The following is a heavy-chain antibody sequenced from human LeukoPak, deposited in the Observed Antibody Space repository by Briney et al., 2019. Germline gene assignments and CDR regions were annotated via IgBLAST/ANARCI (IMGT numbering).Heavy chain of an antibody. D-gene: IGHD3-3*01. CDR1: GFTLSSYA. V-gene: IGHV3-7*01. CDR3: ARDRITDFWSGYYTNYFDY. Sequence: GGSLRLSCAASGFTLSSYAMSWVRQAPGKGLEWVATINQDGSEKYYVDSVKGRFTISRDNAKNSLFLQMNSLRAEDTAVYYCARDRITDFWSGYYTNYFDYWGQGTLVTVSS. CDR2: INQDGSEK. J-gene: IGHJ4*02.